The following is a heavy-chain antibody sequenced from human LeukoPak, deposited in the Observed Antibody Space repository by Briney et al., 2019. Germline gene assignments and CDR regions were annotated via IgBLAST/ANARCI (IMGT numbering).Heavy chain of an antibody. J-gene: IGHJ6*03. Sequence: GGSLRLSCAASGFTFSSYSMNWVRQAPGKGLEWVSSISSSSSYIYYADSVKGRFTISRDNAKNSLYLQMNSLRAEDTAVYYCARVSTKGGYSYGKARYYYYMHVWGKGTTVTVSS. V-gene: IGHV3-21*01. CDR2: ISSSSSYI. CDR1: GFTFSSYS. D-gene: IGHD5-18*01. CDR3: ARVSTKGGYSYGKARYYYYMHV.